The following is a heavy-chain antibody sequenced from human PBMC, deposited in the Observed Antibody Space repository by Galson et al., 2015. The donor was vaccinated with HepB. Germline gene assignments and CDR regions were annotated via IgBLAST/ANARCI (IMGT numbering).Heavy chain of an antibody. Sequence: LSLTCTVSGGSISSSSYYWGWIRQPPGKGLEWIGSIYYSGSTYYNPSLKSRVTISVDTSKNQFSLKLSSVTAADTAVYYCARARPKYYYDSSGPMSLDYWGQGTLVTVSS. J-gene: IGHJ4*02. CDR2: IYYSGST. V-gene: IGHV4-39*07. D-gene: IGHD3-22*01. CDR1: GGSISSSSYY. CDR3: ARARPKYYYDSSGPMSLDY.